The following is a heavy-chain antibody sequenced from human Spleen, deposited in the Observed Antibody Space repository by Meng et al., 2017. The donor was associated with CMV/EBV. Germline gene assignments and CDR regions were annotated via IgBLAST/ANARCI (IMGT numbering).Heavy chain of an antibody. D-gene: IGHD7-27*01. CDR2: IHPNTGGT. Sequence: ASVKVSCKASGYTFPGHYMHWVRQAPGQGLEWMGWIHPNTGGTNYAQNFQGRVTLTRDTSIRTVYMELSSLRSDDTARYYCARDDNWGPDYWGQGTLVTVSS. V-gene: IGHV1-2*02. CDR1: GYTFPGHY. CDR3: ARDDNWGPDY. J-gene: IGHJ4*02.